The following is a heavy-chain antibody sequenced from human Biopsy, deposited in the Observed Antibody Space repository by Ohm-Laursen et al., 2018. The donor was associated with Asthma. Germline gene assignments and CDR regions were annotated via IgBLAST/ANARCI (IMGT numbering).Heavy chain of an antibody. CDR2: ISSNGGST. J-gene: IGHJ1*01. Sequence: SLRLSCAATGFTFSSYAMHWVRQAPGKGLEYVSAISSNGGSTYYADSVKGRFTISRDNSKTTLYLQMSSLRAEDTAVYYCATDRGALVVLLGFRFQHWGQGSLVSVSS. D-gene: IGHD2-21*01. CDR1: GFTFSSYA. CDR3: ATDRGALVVLLGFRFQH. V-gene: IGHV3-64D*08.